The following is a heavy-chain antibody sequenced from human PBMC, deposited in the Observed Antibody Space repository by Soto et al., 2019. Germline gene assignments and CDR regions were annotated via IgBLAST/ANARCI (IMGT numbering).Heavy chain of an antibody. J-gene: IGHJ4*02. CDR3: ASGYGRQFAY. CDR1: GGSISSSNW. V-gene: IGHV4-4*02. D-gene: IGHD5-18*01. CDR2: INHSGST. Sequence: SETLSLTCAVSGGSISSSNWWGWVRQPPGKGLEWIGEINHSGSTNYNPSLKSRVTISVDTSKNQFSLKLSSVTSADTAVYYCASGYGRQFAYWGQGTLVTGSS.